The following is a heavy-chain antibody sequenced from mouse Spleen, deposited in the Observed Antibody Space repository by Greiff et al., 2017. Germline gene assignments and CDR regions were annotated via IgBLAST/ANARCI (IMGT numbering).Heavy chain of an antibody. J-gene: IGHJ2*01. Sequence: QVQLKQPGAELVKPGASVKLSCKASGYTFTSYWMHWVKQRPGQGLEWIGMIHPNSGSTNYNEKFKSKATLTVDKSSSTAYMQLSSLTSEDSAVYYCARSGYYGSSFDYWGQGTTLTVSS. CDR1: GYTFTSYW. V-gene: IGHV1-64*01. CDR3: ARSGYYGSSFDY. D-gene: IGHD1-1*01. CDR2: IHPNSGST.